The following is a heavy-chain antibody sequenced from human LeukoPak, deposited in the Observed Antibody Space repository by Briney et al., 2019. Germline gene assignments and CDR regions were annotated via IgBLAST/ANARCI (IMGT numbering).Heavy chain of an antibody. CDR3: ARGLMVYAKYYFDY. CDR1: GLTGSHNY. Sequence: PGGSLRLSCAASGLTGSHNYVSWIRQPPGKGLEWIGEINHSGSTNYNPSLKSRVTISVDTSKNQFSLKLSSVTAADTAVYYCARGLMVYAKYYFDYWGQGTLVSVSS. J-gene: IGHJ4*02. CDR2: INHSGST. D-gene: IGHD2-8*01. V-gene: IGHV4-34*01.